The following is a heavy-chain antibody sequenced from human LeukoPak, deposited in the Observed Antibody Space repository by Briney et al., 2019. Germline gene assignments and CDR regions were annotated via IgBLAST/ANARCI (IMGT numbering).Heavy chain of an antibody. CDR1: GFTFSSYG. D-gene: IGHD3-22*01. CDR3: ARGGLYDSSGSCDY. V-gene: IGHV3-33*08. Sequence: GRSLRLSCAASGFTFSSYGMHWVRQAPGKGLEWVAVIWYDGSNKYYADSVKGRFTISRDNSKNTLYLQMNSLRAEDTAVYYCARGGLYDSSGSCDYWGQGTLVTVSS. J-gene: IGHJ4*02. CDR2: IWYDGSNK.